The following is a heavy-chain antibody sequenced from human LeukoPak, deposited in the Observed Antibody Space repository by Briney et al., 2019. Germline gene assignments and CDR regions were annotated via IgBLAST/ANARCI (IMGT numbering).Heavy chain of an antibody. Sequence: SVKVSCKASGGTFSSYAISWVRQAPGQGLEWMGGIIPIFGTANYAQKFQGRVTITADESTSTAYMELSSLRSEDTAVYYCARSGSYGGHFDYWGQGTLVTVSS. CDR2: IIPIFGTA. CDR3: ARSGSYGGHFDY. J-gene: IGHJ4*02. D-gene: IGHD1-26*01. V-gene: IGHV1-69*13. CDR1: GGTFSSYA.